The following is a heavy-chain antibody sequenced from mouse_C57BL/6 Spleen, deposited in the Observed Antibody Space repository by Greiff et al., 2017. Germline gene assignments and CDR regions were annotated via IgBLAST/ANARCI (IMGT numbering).Heavy chain of an antibody. D-gene: IGHD1-1*01. V-gene: IGHV1-47*01. J-gene: IGHJ1*03. CDR1: GYTFTTYP. Sequence: QVQLQPSGAELVKPGASVKMSCKASGYTFTTYPIEWMKQNHGKSLEWIGNFHPYNDDTKYNEKFKGKATLTVEKSSSTVYLELSRLTSDDSAVYYCARRHYGSPGYWYFDVWGTGTTVTVSS. CDR3: ARRHYGSPGYWYFDV. CDR2: FHPYNDDT.